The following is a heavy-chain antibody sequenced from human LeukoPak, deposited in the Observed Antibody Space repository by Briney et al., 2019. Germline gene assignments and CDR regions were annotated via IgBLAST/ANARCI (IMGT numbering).Heavy chain of an antibody. CDR1: GFTFSSYA. CDR3: AKGPGYCSGGSCYSGTAMGYYFDY. D-gene: IGHD2-15*01. J-gene: IGHJ4*02. Sequence: PGGSLRLSCAASGFTFSSYAMSWVRQAPGNGLEWVSAISGSGGSTYYADSVKGRFTISRDNSKNTLYLQMNSLRAEDTAVYYCAKGPGYCSGGSCYSGTAMGYYFDYWGQGTLVTVSS. V-gene: IGHV3-23*01. CDR2: ISGSGGST.